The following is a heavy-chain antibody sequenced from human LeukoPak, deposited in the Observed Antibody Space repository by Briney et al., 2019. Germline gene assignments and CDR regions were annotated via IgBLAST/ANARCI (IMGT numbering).Heavy chain of an antibody. CDR1: GFTFSSYA. CDR2: ISSSGGST. J-gene: IGHJ3*02. CDR3: VKGILRYFDSDAFDI. V-gene: IGHV3-64D*06. D-gene: IGHD3-9*01. Sequence: PGGSLRLSCSASGFTFSSYAMHWVRQAPGKGLEYVSAISSSGGSTYYADSVKGRFTISRDNSKNTLYLQMSSLRAEDTAVYYCVKGILRYFDSDAFDIWGQGTMVTVSS.